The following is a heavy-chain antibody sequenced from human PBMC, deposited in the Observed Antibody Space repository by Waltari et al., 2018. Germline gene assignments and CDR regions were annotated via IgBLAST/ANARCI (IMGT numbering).Heavy chain of an antibody. Sequence: QVQLQESGPGLVKPSETLSLTCTVSGGPISSYYWSWLRQPPGKGLEWIGYIYYSGSTNYNPSLKSRVTISVDTSKNQFSLKLSSVTAADTAVYYCARSPSVSYFFDYWGQGTLVTVSS. V-gene: IGHV4-59*01. CDR1: GGPISSYY. D-gene: IGHD1-26*01. CDR2: IYYSGST. CDR3: ARSPSVSYFFDY. J-gene: IGHJ4*02.